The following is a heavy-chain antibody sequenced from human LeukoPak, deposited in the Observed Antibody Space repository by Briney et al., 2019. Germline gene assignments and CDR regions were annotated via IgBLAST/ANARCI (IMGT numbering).Heavy chain of an antibody. Sequence: SETLSLTCTVSGGSISSSSYYWGWIRQPPGKGLEWIGSIYYSGSTYYNPSLKSRVTISVDTSKNQFSLKLSSVTAADTAVYYCARIALYDSSGYHFDSWGQGTLVTVSS. CDR3: ARIALYDSSGYHFDS. J-gene: IGHJ4*02. CDR2: IYYSGST. V-gene: IGHV4-39*07. D-gene: IGHD3-22*01. CDR1: GGSISSSSYY.